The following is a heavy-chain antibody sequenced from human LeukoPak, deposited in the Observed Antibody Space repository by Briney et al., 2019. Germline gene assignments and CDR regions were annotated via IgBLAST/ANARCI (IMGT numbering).Heavy chain of an antibody. CDR1: GGSISSYY. D-gene: IGHD6-19*01. V-gene: IGHV4-59*01. Sequence: SETLSLTCTVSGGSISSYYWSWIRQPPGKGLEWIGYIYYSGSTNYNPSLKSRVIISVDTSKNQFSLKLSSVTAADTAVYYCARRAPPRPYSSGWYFDYWGQGTLVTVSS. CDR2: IYYSGST. J-gene: IGHJ4*02. CDR3: ARRAPPRPYSSGWYFDY.